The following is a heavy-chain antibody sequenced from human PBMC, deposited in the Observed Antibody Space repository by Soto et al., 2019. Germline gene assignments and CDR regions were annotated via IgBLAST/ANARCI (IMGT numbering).Heavy chain of an antibody. V-gene: IGHV3-23*01. J-gene: IGHJ4*02. D-gene: IGHD6-13*01. Sequence: GGSLRLSCAASGFTFSSYSMNWVRQAPGKGLEWVAGINGGGDATYYTDSVRGRFAISRDNFKNTLYLQMDSLRAEDTAVYYCAKESAATGIPFFDYWGQGTLVTVSS. CDR1: GFTFSSYS. CDR2: INGGGDAT. CDR3: AKESAATGIPFFDY.